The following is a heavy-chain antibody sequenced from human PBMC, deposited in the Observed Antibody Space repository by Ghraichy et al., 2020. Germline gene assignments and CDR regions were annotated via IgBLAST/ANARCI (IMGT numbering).Heavy chain of an antibody. D-gene: IGHD4-17*01. J-gene: IGHJ4*02. CDR1: GYTFTSYA. CDR2: INAGNGNT. Sequence: ASVKVSCKASGYTFTSYAMHWVRQAPGQRLEWMGWINAGNGNTKYSQKFQDRVTITRDTSASTAYMELSSLRSEDTAVYYCARGGAYGDYLITWGQGTLVTVSS. V-gene: IGHV1-3*01. CDR3: ARGGAYGDYLIT.